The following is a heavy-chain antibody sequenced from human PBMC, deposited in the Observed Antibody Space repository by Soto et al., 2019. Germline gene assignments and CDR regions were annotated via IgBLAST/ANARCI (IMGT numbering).Heavy chain of an antibody. Sequence: RGESLKISCKGSGHIFSNYWIGWVRQMPGKGLEWMGIIYPGDSDTRYSPSFQGQVTLTVDKSINTAYLQWSRLKASDTAIYYCARQRLWGTSGYYYFENWGQGTLVTVSA. CDR1: GHIFSNYW. CDR2: IYPGDSDT. J-gene: IGHJ4*02. CDR3: ARQRLWGTSGYYYFEN. V-gene: IGHV5-51*01. D-gene: IGHD3-22*01.